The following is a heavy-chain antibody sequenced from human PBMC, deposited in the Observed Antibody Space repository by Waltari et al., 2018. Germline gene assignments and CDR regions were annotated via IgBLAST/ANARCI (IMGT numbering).Heavy chain of an antibody. CDR2: INSDGSGT. CDR1: GFTFSSHW. D-gene: IGHD1-26*01. Sequence: EEQLEESGGGLVQHGGSLRLPCVAAGFTFSSHWMNWVRQGPGKGLVWVSRINSDGSGTTYADSVKGRFTISRDNAENTVYLQMNSLRAEDMSVYYCARGGTRWFAGVDPFDVWGQGTMVTVSS. V-gene: IGHV3-74*03. CDR3: ARGGTRWFAGVDPFDV. J-gene: IGHJ3*01.